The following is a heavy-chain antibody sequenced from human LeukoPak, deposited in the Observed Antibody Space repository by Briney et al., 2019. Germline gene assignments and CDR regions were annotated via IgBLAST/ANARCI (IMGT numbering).Heavy chain of an antibody. J-gene: IGHJ3*02. D-gene: IGHD3-10*01. V-gene: IGHV3-11*06. CDR1: GFTFSDYY. CDR2: ISSSSSYT. CDR3: ARGFMVRGAINAFDI. Sequence: GGSLRLSCAASGFTFSDYYMSWIRQAPGKGLEWVSYISSSSSYTDYADSVKGRFTISRDNAKNSLNLQMNSLRAEDTAVYYCARGFMVRGAINAFDIWGQGTMVTVSS.